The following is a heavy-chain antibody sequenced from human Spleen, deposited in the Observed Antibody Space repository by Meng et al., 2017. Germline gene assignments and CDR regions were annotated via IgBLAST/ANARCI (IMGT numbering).Heavy chain of an antibody. Sequence: QVQRQEPGPGLVKPSQTLSLTCSVSGDSINSGSHYWNWIRQPAGKGLEWIGRIYASGITKYNPSLKSRVTISVDTSKNLFSLKLSSVTAADTAVYYCARRFDSSAYFFDYWGHGTVVTVSS. J-gene: IGHJ4*01. D-gene: IGHD3-22*01. CDR2: IYASGIT. CDR3: ARRFDSSAYFFDY. CDR1: GDSINSGSHY. V-gene: IGHV4-61*02.